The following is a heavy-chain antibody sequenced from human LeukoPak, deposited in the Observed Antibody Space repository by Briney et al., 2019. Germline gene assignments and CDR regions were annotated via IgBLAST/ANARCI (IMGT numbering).Heavy chain of an antibody. CDR1: GYTFTSYG. CDR3: ARDLGGYYYYYFDY. Sequence: ASVKVSCKASGYTFTSYGISWVRQAPGQGLEWMGWISAYNGNTNYAQKLQGRVTMTTDTSTSTAYMELRSLRSDDTAVYYCARDLGGYYYYYFDYWGQGTLVTVSS. CDR2: ISAYNGNT. V-gene: IGHV1-18*01. J-gene: IGHJ4*02. D-gene: IGHD3-22*01.